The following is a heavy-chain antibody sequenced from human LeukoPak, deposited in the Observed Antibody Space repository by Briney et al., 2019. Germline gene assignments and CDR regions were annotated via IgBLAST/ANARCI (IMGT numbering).Heavy chain of an antibody. J-gene: IGHJ4*02. V-gene: IGHV3-23*01. D-gene: IGHD1-26*01. CDR3: AGEPIAPLDY. CDR2: ISGSGGST. Sequence: GGSLRLSCAASGFTFSKNAMTWVRQAPGKGLEWVSGISGSGGSTYYADSVKGRFTISRDNSKNTLYLQMNSLRAEDTAVYYCAGEPIAPLDYWGQGTLVTVSS. CDR1: GFTFSKNA.